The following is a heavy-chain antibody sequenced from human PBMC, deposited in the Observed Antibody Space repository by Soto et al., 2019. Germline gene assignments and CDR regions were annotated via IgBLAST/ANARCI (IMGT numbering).Heavy chain of an antibody. J-gene: IGHJ6*03. V-gene: IGHV1-18*01. D-gene: IGHD3-3*01. CDR2: ISAYNGNT. Sequence: QVQLVPSGAEVKKPGASVKVSCKASGYTFTSYGISWVRQAPGQGLAGMGWISAYNGNTNYAQKLQGRVSMTTDPSTSTADRELRSLRSDDTAVYYCARTPQFLELLLPYYYYYMDVWGKGTTVTVSS. CDR3: ARTPQFLELLLPYYYYYMDV. CDR1: GYTFTSYG.